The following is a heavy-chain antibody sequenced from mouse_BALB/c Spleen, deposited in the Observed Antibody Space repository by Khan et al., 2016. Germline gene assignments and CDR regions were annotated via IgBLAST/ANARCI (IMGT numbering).Heavy chain of an antibody. V-gene: IGHV9-3-1*01. D-gene: IGHD2-3*01. CDR3: ARRRSYDGYYDAMDY. CDR1: GYTFTNYG. J-gene: IGHJ4*01. Sequence: QIQLVQSGPELKKPGETVKISCKASGYTFTNYGMNWVKQAPGKGLKWMGWINTYTGEPTYADDFKGRFAFSLETSASTAYLQINNLKNEDTATYFCARRRSYDGYYDAMDYWGQGTSVTVSS. CDR2: INTYTGEP.